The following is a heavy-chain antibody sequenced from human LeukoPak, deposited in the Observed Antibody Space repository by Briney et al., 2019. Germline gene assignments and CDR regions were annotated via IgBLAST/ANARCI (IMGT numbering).Heavy chain of an antibody. CDR1: GFTFSSYA. CDR3: AKDRYQWGEADEWRWFDP. CDR2: ISGSGGST. D-gene: IGHD2-8*01. Sequence: GGSLRLSCAASGFTFSSYAMSWVRQAPGKGLEWVSAISGSGGSTYYADSVKGWFTISRDNSKNTLYLQMNSLRAEDTAVYYCAKDRYQWGEADEWRWFDPWGQGTLVTVSS. J-gene: IGHJ5*02. V-gene: IGHV3-23*01.